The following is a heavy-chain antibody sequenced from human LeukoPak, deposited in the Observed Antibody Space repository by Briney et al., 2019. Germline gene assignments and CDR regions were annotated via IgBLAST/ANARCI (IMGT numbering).Heavy chain of an antibody. CDR2: ISGRGGST. CDR3: ARALVGVDAFDI. V-gene: IGHV3-23*01. CDR1: GFTFSTYG. Sequence: PGGSLRLSCAASGFTFSTYGMNWVRQAPGKGLECVSAISGRGGSTYYADSVKGRFTISRENAKNSLYLQMNSLRAGDTAVYYCARALVGVDAFDIWGQGTMVTVSS. J-gene: IGHJ3*02. D-gene: IGHD1-26*01.